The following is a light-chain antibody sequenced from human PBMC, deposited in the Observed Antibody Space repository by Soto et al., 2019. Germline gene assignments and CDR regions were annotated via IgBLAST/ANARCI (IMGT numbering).Light chain of an antibody. V-gene: IGKV1-5*03. CDR1: QSISGW. Sequence: DIQITQSASNLXGSVGDRIIISCWANQSISGWLGWSQQXPGTPPQXVXTKASSLERGGPSSFSGSGSATEFTRTISSLQPEDFATYYGQHFKSYPWTFGQGTKVDIK. CDR2: KAS. J-gene: IGKJ1*01. CDR3: QHFKSYPWT.